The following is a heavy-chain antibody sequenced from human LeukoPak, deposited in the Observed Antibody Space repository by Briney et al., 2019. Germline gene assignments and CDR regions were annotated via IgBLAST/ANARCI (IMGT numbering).Heavy chain of an antibody. Sequence: GASVKVSCKASGYTFSGYHIHWVRQAPGQGLEWMGKINPSFNPGPEITTYAQKFQGRVTMTRDTSTYTVYMELSRLRSEDTAVYYCARAWESIAGYYFDYWGQGTLVTVSS. D-gene: IGHD1-26*01. J-gene: IGHJ4*02. CDR1: GYTFSGYH. CDR2: INPSFNPGPEIT. CDR3: ARAWESIAGYYFDY. V-gene: IGHV1-46*01.